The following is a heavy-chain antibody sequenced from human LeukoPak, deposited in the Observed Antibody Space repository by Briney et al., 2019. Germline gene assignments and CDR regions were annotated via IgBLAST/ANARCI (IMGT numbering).Heavy chain of an antibody. CDR3: ARDRYNSGSYFDYMDV. CDR2: IIPIFGTA. CDR1: GGTFSSYA. Sequence: SLKVSCKASGGTFSSYAISWVRQAPGQGLEWMGGIIPIFGTANYAQKFQGRVTITADESTSTAYMELSSLRSEDTAVYYCARDRYNSGSYFDYMDVWGKGTTVTVSS. V-gene: IGHV1-69*01. D-gene: IGHD1-26*01. J-gene: IGHJ6*03.